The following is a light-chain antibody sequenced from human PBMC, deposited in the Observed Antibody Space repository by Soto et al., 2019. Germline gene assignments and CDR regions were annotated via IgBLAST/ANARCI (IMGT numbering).Light chain of an antibody. CDR3: QQYNSYWT. Sequence: DIQMTQSPSTLSASVGDRVTITCRASQSINDFLAWYQQKPGKAPKLLISKASILESGVPARFSGSGSGTEFTLTISSLQPDDFAISYCQQYNSYWTFGQGTKVEIK. V-gene: IGKV1-5*03. CDR1: QSINDF. CDR2: KAS. J-gene: IGKJ1*01.